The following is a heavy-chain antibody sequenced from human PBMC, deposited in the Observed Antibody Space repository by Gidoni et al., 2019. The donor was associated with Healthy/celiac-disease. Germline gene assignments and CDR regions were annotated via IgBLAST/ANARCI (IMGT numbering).Heavy chain of an antibody. D-gene: IGHD3-3*01. V-gene: IGHV3-30*18. CDR3: AKDGLGYYDFWSGYYTGQVDY. CDR1: GFTFSSYG. Sequence: QVQLVESGGGVVQPGRSLRLSCAASGFTFSSYGMHWVRQAPGKGLEWVAVISYDGSNKYYAYSVKGRFTISRDNSKNTLYLKMNSLRAEDTAVYYCAKDGLGYYDFWSGYYTGQVDYWGQGTLVTVSS. CDR2: ISYDGSNK. J-gene: IGHJ4*02.